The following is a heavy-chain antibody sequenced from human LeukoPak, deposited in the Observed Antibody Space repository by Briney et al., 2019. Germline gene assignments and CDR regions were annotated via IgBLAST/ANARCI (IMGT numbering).Heavy chain of an antibody. CDR2: IYSGGST. V-gene: IGHV3-66*01. J-gene: IGHJ4*02. CDR3: ARGPSRYSGSYNY. CDR1: GFTVSSNY. Sequence: SGGSLRLSCAASGFTVSSNYMSWVRQAPGKGLEWVSVIYSGGSTYYADSVKGRFTISRDNSKNTLYLQMNSLRAEDTAVYYCARGPSRYSGSYNYWGQGTLVTVSS. D-gene: IGHD1-26*01.